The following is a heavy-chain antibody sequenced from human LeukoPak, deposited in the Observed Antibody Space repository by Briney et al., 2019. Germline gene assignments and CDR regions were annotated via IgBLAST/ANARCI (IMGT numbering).Heavy chain of an antibody. CDR2: ISAYNGNT. Sequence: ASVKVSCKASGYTFTSYGISWVRQAPGQGLEWMGWISAYNGNTNYAQKLQGRVTMTTDTSTSTAYMELSSLRSEDTAVYYCARDLSPPRITIFGVVIMASNWFDPWGQGTLVTVSS. CDR3: ARDLSPPRITIFGVVIMASNWFDP. V-gene: IGHV1-18*01. CDR1: GYTFTSYG. D-gene: IGHD3-3*01. J-gene: IGHJ5*02.